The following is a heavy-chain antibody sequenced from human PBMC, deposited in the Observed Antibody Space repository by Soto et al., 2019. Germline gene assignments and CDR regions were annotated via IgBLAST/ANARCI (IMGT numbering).Heavy chain of an antibody. D-gene: IGHD3-16*01. CDR1: GFVFSDFQ. J-gene: IGHJ4*02. V-gene: IGHV3-21*01. CDR3: ARDNLAFQGAFDL. CDR2: ITGTSAFT. Sequence: VGSLRLSCAASGFVFSDFQFNWVRQAPGGGLEWLSSITGTSAFTEYAESIEGRFTISRDNPNKLLFLHMDNLRPEDTAVYHCARDNLAFQGAFDLWGQGTLVTVSS.